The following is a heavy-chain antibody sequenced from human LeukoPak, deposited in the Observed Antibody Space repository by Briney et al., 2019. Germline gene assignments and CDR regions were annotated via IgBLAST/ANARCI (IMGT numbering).Heavy chain of an antibody. Sequence: SETLSLTCTVSGGSISSSSYYWGWIRQPPGKGLEWIGSIYYSGSTYYNPSLKSRVTISVDTSKNQFSLKLSSVTAADTAVYYCARGGIAVAGYFDYWGQGTLVTVSS. CDR2: IYYSGST. V-gene: IGHV4-39*07. CDR1: GGSISSSSYY. J-gene: IGHJ4*02. CDR3: ARGGIAVAGYFDY. D-gene: IGHD6-19*01.